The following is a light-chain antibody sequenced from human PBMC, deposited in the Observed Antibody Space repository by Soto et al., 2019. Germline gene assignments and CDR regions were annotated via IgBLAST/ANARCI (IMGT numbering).Light chain of an antibody. J-gene: IGKJ5*01. CDR3: HQRQYWPPIT. CDR1: QDIRSS. Sequence: VMRQSPATLSVSPGERVTLSCSASQDIRSSLAWYQQKPGQAPRLLIYGASIRATGVPATFSGSGSGTEFTLTIRSLEPEDFAVYYCHQRQYWPPITFGQGTRREIK. V-gene: IGKV3-15*01. CDR2: GAS.